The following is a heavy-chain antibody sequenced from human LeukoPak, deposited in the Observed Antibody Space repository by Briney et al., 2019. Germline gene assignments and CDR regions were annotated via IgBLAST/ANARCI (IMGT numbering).Heavy chain of an antibody. CDR3: AKSGYSSSWSNAAVYNWFDP. V-gene: IGHV3-23*01. Sequence: GGTLRLSCAASGFTFSSYGLNWVRQAPGKGLEWVSVISGSGGSTYYADSVKGRFTISRDNSKNTLYLQMNSLRAEDTAVYYCAKSGYSSSWSNAAVYNWFDPWGQGTLVTVSS. D-gene: IGHD6-13*01. CDR1: GFTFSSYG. J-gene: IGHJ5*02. CDR2: ISGSGGST.